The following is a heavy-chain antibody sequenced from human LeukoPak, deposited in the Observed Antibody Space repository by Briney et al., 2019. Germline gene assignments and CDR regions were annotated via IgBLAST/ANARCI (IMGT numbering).Heavy chain of an antibody. V-gene: IGHV3-9*01. D-gene: IGHD3-22*01. Sequence: PGRSLRLSCAASGFTFDDYAMHWVRQAPGKGLEWVSGISWNSGSIGYADSVKGRFTISRDNAKNSLYLQMNSLRAEDTAVYYCASSSGPDDYWGQGTLVTVSS. J-gene: IGHJ4*02. CDR3: ASSSGPDDY. CDR2: ISWNSGSI. CDR1: GFTFDDYA.